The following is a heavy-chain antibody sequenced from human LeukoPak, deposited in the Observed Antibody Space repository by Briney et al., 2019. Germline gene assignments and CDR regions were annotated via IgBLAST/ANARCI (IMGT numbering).Heavy chain of an antibody. Sequence: PSETLSLTCTVSGGSVTSFYWSWIRQPPGKGLEWIGYIYNSENTKYNSSLESRVTMSVDTSKNQLFLKLSSVAAADTAVYYCARFHSGPSGWYVLWYFDLWGRGTLVTVFS. CDR1: GGSVTSFY. V-gene: IGHV4-4*09. CDR2: IYNSENT. D-gene: IGHD6-19*01. CDR3: ARFHSGPSGWYVLWYFDL. J-gene: IGHJ2*01.